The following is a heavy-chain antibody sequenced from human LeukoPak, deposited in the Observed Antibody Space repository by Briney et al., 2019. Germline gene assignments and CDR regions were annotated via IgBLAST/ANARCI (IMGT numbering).Heavy chain of an antibody. CDR1: GYTFTDYY. D-gene: IGHD6-13*01. CDR2: INPHSGGT. Sequence: GASVKVSCKASGYTFTDYYMHWVRQAPGQGLEWMGWINPHSGGTNYAQKFQGRVTMTRDTSITTASMEPSRLRSDDTAVYYCARVAYGSSLNYFDYWGQGTLVTVSS. CDR3: ARVAYGSSLNYFDY. V-gene: IGHV1-2*02. J-gene: IGHJ4*02.